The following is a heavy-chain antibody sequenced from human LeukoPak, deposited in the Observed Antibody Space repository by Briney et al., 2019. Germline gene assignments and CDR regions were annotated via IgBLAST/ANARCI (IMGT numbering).Heavy chain of an antibody. CDR3: AKVGYCSSNCFRTHDY. Sequence: GGSLRLSCAASGFTFSDGVMSWVRQAPGKGLEWVSAISSDSDVTYYAASVKGRFTISGDNSKSTVYLQMNSLRAEDAATYYCAKVGYCSSNCFRTHDYWGQGALVTVSS. CDR1: GFTFSDGV. J-gene: IGHJ4*02. CDR2: ISSDSDVT. D-gene: IGHD2-15*01. V-gene: IGHV3-23*01.